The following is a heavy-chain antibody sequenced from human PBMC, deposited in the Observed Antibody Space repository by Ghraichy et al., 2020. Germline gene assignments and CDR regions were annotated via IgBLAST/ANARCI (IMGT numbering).Heavy chain of an antibody. D-gene: IGHD6-6*01. Sequence: SETLSLTCAVYGGSFSGYYWSWIRQPPGKGLEWIGEINHSGSTNYNPSLKSRVTISVDTSKNQFSLKLSSVTAADTAVYYCARMTKVAARRSYYYYYYGMDVWGQGTTVTVSS. CDR2: INHSGST. CDR1: GGSFSGYY. J-gene: IGHJ6*02. CDR3: ARMTKVAARRSYYYYYYGMDV. V-gene: IGHV4-34*01.